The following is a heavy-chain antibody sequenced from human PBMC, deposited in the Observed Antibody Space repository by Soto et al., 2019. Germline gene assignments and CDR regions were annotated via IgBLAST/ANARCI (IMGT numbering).Heavy chain of an antibody. Sequence: PSETLSLTCAVSGGSISSGGYSWSWIRQPPGKGLEWIGYIYHSGSTYYNPSLKSRVTISVDRSKNQFSLKLSSVTAADTAVYYCARGDYYDSSGYHNAFDIWGQGTMVT. CDR2: IYHSGST. CDR1: GGSISSGGYS. V-gene: IGHV4-30-2*01. CDR3: ARGDYYDSSGYHNAFDI. J-gene: IGHJ3*02. D-gene: IGHD3-22*01.